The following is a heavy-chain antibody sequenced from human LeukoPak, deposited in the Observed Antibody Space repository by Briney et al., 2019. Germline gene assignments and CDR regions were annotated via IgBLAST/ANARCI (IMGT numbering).Heavy chain of an antibody. J-gene: IGHJ3*01. D-gene: IGHD4-17*01. CDR1: GLTFSNYV. CDR2: ISYDGSNK. Sequence: GGSLRLSCAASGLTFSNYVMHWVRQAPGKGLEWVAVISYDGSNKYYADSVKGRFTVSRDNPNKTIFLQMDSLRDEDTAIYYCAKDGEHGDYVRAFDVWGQGTMVTVSS. CDR3: AKDGEHGDYVRAFDV. V-gene: IGHV3-30*12.